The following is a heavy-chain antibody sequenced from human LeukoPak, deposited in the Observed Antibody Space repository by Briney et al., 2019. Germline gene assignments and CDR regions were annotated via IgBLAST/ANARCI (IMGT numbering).Heavy chain of an antibody. V-gene: IGHV3-74*01. CDR2: INGDGSNS. D-gene: IGHD3-16*01. CDR3: ARTSPTSHFDF. CDR1: GFTFTTYW. Sequence: GGSLRLSSVASGFTFTTYWMHWVRQAPGKGLVWVSRINGDGSNSNYADSVKGRFTISRDNARNTLYLQMNGLRAEDTALYYCARTSPTSHFDFWGQGTLVTVSS. J-gene: IGHJ4*02.